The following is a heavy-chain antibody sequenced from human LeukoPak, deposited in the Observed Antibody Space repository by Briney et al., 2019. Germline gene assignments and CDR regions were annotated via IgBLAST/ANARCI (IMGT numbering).Heavy chain of an antibody. CDR1: GFTFSSYG. D-gene: IGHD3-10*01. CDR3: AKDLTMPRDYYYGMDV. J-gene: IGHJ6*02. CDR2: IRYDGSNK. Sequence: GGSLRLSCAASGFTFSSYGMHWVRQAPGKGLEWVAFIRYDGSNKYYADSVKGRFTISRDNSKNTLYLQMNSLRAEDTAVYCCAKDLTMPRDYYYGMDVWGQGTTVTVSS. V-gene: IGHV3-30*02.